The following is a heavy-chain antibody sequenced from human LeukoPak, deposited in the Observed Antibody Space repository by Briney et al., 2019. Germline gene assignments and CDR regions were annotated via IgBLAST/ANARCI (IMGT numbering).Heavy chain of an antibody. CDR3: APSIAAAGHSFDY. V-gene: IGHV5-10-1*01. CDR1: GYSFTSYW. CDR2: IDPSDSYT. D-gene: IGHD6-13*01. J-gene: IGHJ4*02. Sequence: GESLRISCKGSGYSFTSYWISWVRQMLGKGLEWMGRIDPSDSYTNYSPSFQGHVTISADKSISTAYLQWSSLKASDTAMYYCAPSIAAAGHSFDYWGQGTLVTVSS.